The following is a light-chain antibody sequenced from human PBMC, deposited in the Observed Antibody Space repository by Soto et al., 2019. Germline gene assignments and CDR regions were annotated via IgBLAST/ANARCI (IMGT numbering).Light chain of an antibody. V-gene: IGKV3-11*01. CDR3: QQRQYWPPIT. J-gene: IGKJ5*01. Sequence: PGERATLSCRASLNVNSYLAWYQQKPGQAPRLLIYDASNRAAGIPARFSGSGSGTDFTLTISSLEPEDFAIYYCQQRQYWPPITFGQGTRLEIK. CDR1: LNVNSY. CDR2: DAS.